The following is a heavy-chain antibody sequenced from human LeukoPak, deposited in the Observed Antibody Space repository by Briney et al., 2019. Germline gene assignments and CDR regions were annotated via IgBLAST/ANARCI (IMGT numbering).Heavy chain of an antibody. J-gene: IGHJ6*03. Sequence: ASVKVSCKASGGTFSSYAISWVRQAPGQGLEWMGRIIPIFGTANYAQKFQGRVTITTDESTSTAYMELSSLRSEDTAVYYCARGPLLVPLAHYYYYMDVWGKGTTVTVSS. CDR1: GGTFSSYA. CDR2: IIPIFGTA. CDR3: ARGPLLVPLAHYYYYMDV. V-gene: IGHV1-69*05. D-gene: IGHD3-10*01.